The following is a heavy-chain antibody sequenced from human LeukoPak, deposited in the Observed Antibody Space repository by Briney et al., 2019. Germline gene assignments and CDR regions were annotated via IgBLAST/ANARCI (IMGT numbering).Heavy chain of an antibody. CDR3: ARGRGYSSGWYWFDP. CDR1: GYTFTSYD. D-gene: IGHD6-19*01. V-gene: IGHV1-8*01. Sequence: ASVKVSCKASGYTFTSYDINWVRQATGQGLEWMGWMNPNSGNTGYAQKFQGRVTMTRNTSISTAYTELSSLRSEDTAVYYCARGRGYSSGWYWFDPWGQGTLVTVSS. J-gene: IGHJ5*02. CDR2: MNPNSGNT.